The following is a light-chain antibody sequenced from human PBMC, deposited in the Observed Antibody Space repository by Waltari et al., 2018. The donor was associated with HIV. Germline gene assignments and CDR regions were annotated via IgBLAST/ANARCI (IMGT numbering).Light chain of an antibody. J-gene: IGKJ4*01. CDR2: AAS. V-gene: IGKV1-39*01. CDR3: QQSYGTPLT. Sequence: DIPMTQSPSSLSASVGDSVIITCRASQSISPYVNWYQQTPGSAPKLLIRAASSLQGGVPSRFSGSGSGTDFSLTISSLQSEDFATYYCQQSYGTPLTFGGGTRVEIK. CDR1: QSISPY.